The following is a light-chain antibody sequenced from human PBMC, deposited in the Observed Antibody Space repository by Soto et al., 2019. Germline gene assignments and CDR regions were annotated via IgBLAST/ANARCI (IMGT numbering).Light chain of an antibody. V-gene: IGKV2-28*01. J-gene: IGKJ1*01. Sequence: DIVITQSPLSLPVTAGEPASISCRSSQSLLHSNGYDYLDWYLQKPGQSPQLLFHLGSLRAHGVPDRMSVSAPGTDFTRKISSVEAEDVGVYYCVQALQSPWTFGQGTQVDIK. CDR3: VQALQSPWT. CDR2: LGS. CDR1: QSLLHSNGYDY.